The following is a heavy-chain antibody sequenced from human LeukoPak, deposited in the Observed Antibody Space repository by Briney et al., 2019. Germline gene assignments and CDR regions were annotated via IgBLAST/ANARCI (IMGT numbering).Heavy chain of an antibody. CDR1: GGTFSSYD. V-gene: IGHV4-59*01. D-gene: IGHD1-26*01. J-gene: IGHJ4*02. Sequence: SETLSLTCTVSGGTFSSYDRSWVRQPPGKGLEWIGYIYYSGSTNYNPSLKSRVTISVDTSKNQFSLRLSSVTAADTAVYYCARAYSGNYSPFDYWGQGTLVTVSS. CDR3: ARAYSGNYSPFDY. CDR2: IYYSGST.